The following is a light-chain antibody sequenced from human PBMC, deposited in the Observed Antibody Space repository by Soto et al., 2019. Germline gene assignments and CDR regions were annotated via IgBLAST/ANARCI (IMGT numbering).Light chain of an antibody. J-gene: IGKJ4*01. CDR2: DAS. CDR1: QGISSA. V-gene: IGKV1-13*02. Sequence: AIQLTQSPSSLSASVGDRVTITCRASQGISSALAWYQQKPGKSPKLLIYDASTLQSGVPSRFSGSGSGTDFTLTISGLHPGDFATYYCQEFNSYPLTFGGGTTVEIK. CDR3: QEFNSYPLT.